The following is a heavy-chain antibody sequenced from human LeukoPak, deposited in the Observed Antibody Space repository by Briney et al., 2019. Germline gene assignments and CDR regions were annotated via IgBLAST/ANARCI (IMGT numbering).Heavy chain of an antibody. CDR3: ASYYASGVSAYNYYGMDV. V-gene: IGHV4-38-2*01. Sequence: PSETLSLTCAVSGYSISSGYYWGWIRQPPGKGXXXXXXXXHNRGTYYNPSLKSRVTISMDTSKNQFSLRLSSVTAADTAVYYCASYYASGVSAYNYYGMDVWGKGTTVTVSS. CDR1: GYSISSGYY. D-gene: IGHD3-10*01. CDR2: XXHNRGT. J-gene: IGHJ6*04.